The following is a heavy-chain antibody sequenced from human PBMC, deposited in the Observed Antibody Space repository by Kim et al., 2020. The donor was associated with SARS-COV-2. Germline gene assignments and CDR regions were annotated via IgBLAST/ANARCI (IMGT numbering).Heavy chain of an antibody. V-gene: IGHV3-23*01. Sequence: TYYADSMKGRLTISRDNSKNTLYLQRNSLRAEDTAVYYCAKDSSSWYPPNWGQGTLVTVSS. J-gene: IGHJ4*02. CDR3: AKDSSSWYPPN. D-gene: IGHD6-13*01. CDR2: T.